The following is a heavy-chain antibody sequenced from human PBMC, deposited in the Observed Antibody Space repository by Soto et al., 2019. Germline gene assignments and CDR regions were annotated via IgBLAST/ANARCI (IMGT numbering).Heavy chain of an antibody. CDR3: AKGKFWVHYGMDV. Sequence: EVQLLESGGALAQPGGSLRLSCAASGSTFSAFCMNWVRQAPGKGLEWVSAISRSGDITYYADSVKGRFTILRDNSKNTQYLEMNSITGDDTAVYYCAKGKFWVHYGMDVWGQGTTVIVSS. D-gene: IGHD3-16*01. J-gene: IGHJ6*02. CDR1: GSTFSAFC. V-gene: IGHV3-23*01. CDR2: ISRSGDIT.